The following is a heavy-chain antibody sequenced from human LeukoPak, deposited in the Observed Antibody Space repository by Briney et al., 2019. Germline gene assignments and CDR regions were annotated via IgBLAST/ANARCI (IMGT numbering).Heavy chain of an antibody. Sequence: GGSLRLSCAASGFTFSSYSINWVRQAPGKGLEWASSISSSSNYIYYADSVKGRFTISSDNTKNSVSLQMKSLRVEDAAVYYCARGTGKTKAFDIWGQGTMVTVSS. D-gene: IGHD1/OR15-1a*01. V-gene: IGHV3-21*01. CDR1: GFTFSSYS. J-gene: IGHJ3*02. CDR3: ARGTGKTKAFDI. CDR2: ISSSSNYI.